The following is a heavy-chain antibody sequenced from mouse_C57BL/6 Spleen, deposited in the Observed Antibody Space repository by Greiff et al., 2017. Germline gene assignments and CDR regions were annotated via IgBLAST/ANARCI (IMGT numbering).Heavy chain of an antibody. CDR1: GYTFTSYW. Sequence: QVQLQQPGAELVKPGASVKLSCKASGYTFTSYWMQWVKPRPGQGLEWIGEIDPSDSYTNYTQKFKGKATLTVDTSSSTAYMQLSSLTSEDSAVYYCARGYYSNYVWYFDVWGTGTTVTVSS. CDR2: IDPSDSYT. D-gene: IGHD2-5*01. J-gene: IGHJ1*03. CDR3: ARGYYSNYVWYFDV. V-gene: IGHV1-50*01.